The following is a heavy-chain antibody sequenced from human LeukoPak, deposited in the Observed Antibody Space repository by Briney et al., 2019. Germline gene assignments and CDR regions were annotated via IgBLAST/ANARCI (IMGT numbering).Heavy chain of an antibody. J-gene: IGHJ4*02. Sequence: KPSETLSLTCTVSGGSINSYYWSWIRQPPGKGLEWIGYIYYSGSTNYNPSLKSRVTISVDTSKNQFSLKLSSVTAADTAVYYCARDGRGYGLGNWGQGTLVTVSS. CDR1: GGSINSYY. CDR3: ARDGRGYGLGN. CDR2: IYYSGST. D-gene: IGHD5-18*01. V-gene: IGHV4-59*12.